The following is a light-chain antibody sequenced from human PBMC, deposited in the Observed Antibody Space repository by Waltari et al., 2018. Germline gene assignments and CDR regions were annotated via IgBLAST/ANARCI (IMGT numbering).Light chain of an antibody. CDR2: EVS. Sequence: QSALPQPPSASGSPGQSVTLPCTGPSRHGCGYNYVPWYQQHPGKAPKLMIYEVSKRPSGVPDRFSGSKSGNTASLTVSGLQAEDEADYYCSSYAGSNNVVFGGGTKLTVL. CDR1: SRHGCGYNY. V-gene: IGLV2-8*01. CDR3: SSYAGSNNVV. J-gene: IGLJ2*01.